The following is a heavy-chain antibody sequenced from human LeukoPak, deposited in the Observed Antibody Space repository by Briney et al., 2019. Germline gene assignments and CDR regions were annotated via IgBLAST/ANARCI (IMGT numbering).Heavy chain of an antibody. V-gene: IGHV4-59*08. CDR2: ISYSGST. CDR3: ARHSRAYSSLSGTYEY. Sequence: PSETLSLTCTVSGGSVSSYYWSWIRQPPGRGLEWIAYISYSGSTNYNPSLKSRVTISVDTSNNQSSLKVSSMTAADTAVYYCARHSRAYSSLSGTYEYWGQGTLVTVSS. CDR1: GGSVSSYY. D-gene: IGHD6-6*01. J-gene: IGHJ4*02.